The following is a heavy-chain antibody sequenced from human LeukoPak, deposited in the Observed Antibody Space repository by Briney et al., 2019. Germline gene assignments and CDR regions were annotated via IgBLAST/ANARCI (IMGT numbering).Heavy chain of an antibody. CDR3: ARGIGVDY. CDR2: INSGGAT. J-gene: IGHJ4*02. CDR1: GFTVSSNY. D-gene: IGHD2/OR15-2a*01. Sequence: GGSLRVSCAASGFTVSSNYMAWVRQAPGKGLEWVSFINSGGATYYADSVKGRFTISRDNSKNTLYLQMNSLRVEDTAVYYCARGIGVDYWGQGTLVIISP. V-gene: IGHV3-66*01.